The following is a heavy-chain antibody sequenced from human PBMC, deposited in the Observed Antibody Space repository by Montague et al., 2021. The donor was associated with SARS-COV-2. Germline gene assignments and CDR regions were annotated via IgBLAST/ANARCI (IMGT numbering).Heavy chain of an antibody. CDR2: IYTSGST. V-gene: IGHV4-4*07. D-gene: IGHD3-16*01. Sequence: SETLSLTCTVSGGSITSYYWSWIRQPAGKGLECIGLIYTSGSTNYNPSLKSRVTMSVDTSKNQFSLKLRSVTAADTAVYYCARTGDVLSRQSDHWFDPWGQGTLVTVSS. CDR1: GGSITSYY. J-gene: IGHJ5*02. CDR3: ARTGDVLSRQSDHWFDP.